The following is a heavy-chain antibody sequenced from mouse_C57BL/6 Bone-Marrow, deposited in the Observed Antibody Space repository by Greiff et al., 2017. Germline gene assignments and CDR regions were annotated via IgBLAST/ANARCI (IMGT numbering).Heavy chain of an antibody. V-gene: IGHV1-72*01. CDR2: IDPSSGGT. CDR3: ASARCDADYAMDY. CDR1: GYTFTSYW. Sequence: QVQLQQPGAELVKPGASVKLSCKASGYTFTSYWMHWVKQRPGRGLEWIGRIDPSSGGTKYNEKFKSKATLTVDKPSSSAYMQLSSLTSEDSAVYYCASARCDADYAMDYWGQGTSVTVSS. J-gene: IGHJ4*01.